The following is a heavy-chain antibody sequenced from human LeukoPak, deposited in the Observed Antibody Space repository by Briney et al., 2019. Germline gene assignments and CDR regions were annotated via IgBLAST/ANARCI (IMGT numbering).Heavy chain of an antibody. J-gene: IGHJ4*02. V-gene: IGHV3-74*01. CDR3: AKSATVTRYYFDY. CDR1: GFTFSSYW. D-gene: IGHD4-17*01. CDR2: INSDGSST. Sequence: PGGSLRLSCAASGFTFSSYWMHWVRQAPGKGLVWVSRINSDGSSTSYADSVKGRFTISRDNAKNTLYLQMNSLRAEDTAVYYCAKSATVTRYYFDYWGQGTLVTVSS.